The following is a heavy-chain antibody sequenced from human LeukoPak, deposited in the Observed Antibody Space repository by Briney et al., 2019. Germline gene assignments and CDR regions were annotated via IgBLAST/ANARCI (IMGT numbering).Heavy chain of an antibody. D-gene: IGHD6-19*01. CDR2: ISYSGAT. CDR3: ARLVGSAWHEDC. V-gene: IGHV4-39*01. J-gene: IGHJ4*02. Sequence: PSETLSLTCTASGGSISSSSYFWGWIRQPPGKGLEWIGSISYSGATYYNSSLKSRVTISVDTSKNQFSVKLSSVTAADTAVYYCARLVGSAWHEDCWGQGTLVSVSS. CDR1: GGSISSSSYF.